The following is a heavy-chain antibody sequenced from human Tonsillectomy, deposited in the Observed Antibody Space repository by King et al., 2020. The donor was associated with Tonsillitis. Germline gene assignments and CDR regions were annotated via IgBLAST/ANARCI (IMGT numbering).Heavy chain of an antibody. D-gene: IGHD4-11*01. CDR3: ARSLYYSNHLNPPSYYYYMDV. CDR1: GGSISSGGYY. V-gene: IGHV4-31*03. J-gene: IGHJ6*03. CDR2: IFYSGST. Sequence: VQLQESGPGLVKPSQTLSLTCTVSGGSISSGGYYWSWIRQHPGKGLEWIGYIFYSGSTYYNPSLKSRITISVDTSKNQFSLHLSSVTAADTTVYYCARSLYYSNHLNPPSYYYYMDVWGKGTTVTVSS.